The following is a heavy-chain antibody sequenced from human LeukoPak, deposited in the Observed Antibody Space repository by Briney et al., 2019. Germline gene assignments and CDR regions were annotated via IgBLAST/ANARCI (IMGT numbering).Heavy chain of an antibody. CDR1: GFTFSGDW. V-gene: IGHV3-23*01. J-gene: IGHJ3*02. CDR2: ISASGGST. Sequence: GGSLRLSCAVSGFTFSGDWMHWVRQAPGKGLEWVSGISASGGSTYYADSVKGRFSISRDNPNNMLYLQMNSLRAEDTAVYYCAKALGVLRAFDIWGQGTMVTVSS. CDR3: AKALGVLRAFDI. D-gene: IGHD1-1*01.